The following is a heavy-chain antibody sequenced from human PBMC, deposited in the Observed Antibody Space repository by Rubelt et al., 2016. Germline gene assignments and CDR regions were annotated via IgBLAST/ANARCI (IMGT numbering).Heavy chain of an antibody. CDR1: GYSISSGYY. CDR2: IYHSGST. CDR3: ARRYDYVWGSYRWRAFDI. V-gene: IGHV4-38-2*02. J-gene: IGHJ3*02. Sequence: QLQLQESGPGLVKPSETLSLTCTVSGYSISSGYYWGWIRQPPGKGLEWIGSIYHSGSTYYNPSLKSRVTSEGDTSKNQVSLKLSAVTAADTAVYYCARRYDYVWGSYRWRAFDIWGQGTMVTVSS. D-gene: IGHD3-16*02.